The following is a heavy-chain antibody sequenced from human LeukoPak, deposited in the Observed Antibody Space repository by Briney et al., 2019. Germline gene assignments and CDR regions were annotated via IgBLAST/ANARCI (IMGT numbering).Heavy chain of an antibody. CDR1: GGSVSSGSYY. J-gene: IGHJ6*04. CDR3: ARDSVYYYGSGSALAYSYYGMDV. D-gene: IGHD3-10*01. Sequence: PSETLSLTCTVSGGSVSSGSYYWSWIRQPPGKGLEWIGYIYYSGSTNYNPSLKRRVTITVDTSKNQFSLKLSSVTAADTAVYYCARDSVYYYGSGSALAYSYYGMDVWGKGTTVTVSS. CDR2: IYYSGST. V-gene: IGHV4-61*01.